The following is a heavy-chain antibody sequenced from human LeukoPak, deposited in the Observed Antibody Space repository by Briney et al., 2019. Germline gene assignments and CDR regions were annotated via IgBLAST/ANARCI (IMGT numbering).Heavy chain of an antibody. CDR3: ARGPYYYGSGSYADY. V-gene: IGHV4-30-2*01. CDR1: GGSISSGGYS. CDR2: IYHSGST. Sequence: SETLSLTCTVSGGSISSGGYSWSWIRQPPGKGLEWIGYIYHSGSTYYNPSLKSRVTISVDRSKNQFSLKLSSVTAADTAVYYCARGPYYYGSGSYADYWGQGTLVTVSS. D-gene: IGHD3-10*01. J-gene: IGHJ4*02.